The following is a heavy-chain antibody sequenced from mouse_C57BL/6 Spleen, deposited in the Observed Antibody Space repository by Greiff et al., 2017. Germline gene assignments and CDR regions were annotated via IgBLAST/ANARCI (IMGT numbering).Heavy chain of an antibody. J-gene: IGHJ3*01. Sequence: QVHVKQPGAELVRPGSSVKLSCKASGYTFTSYWMDWVKQRPGQGLEWIGNIYPSDSETHYNQKFKDKATLTVDKSSSTAYMQLSSLTSEDSAVYYCARYCGSSYSFAYWGQGTLVTVSA. CDR2: IYPSDSET. CDR3: ARYCGSSYSFAY. V-gene: IGHV1-61*01. CDR1: GYTFTSYW. D-gene: IGHD1-1*01.